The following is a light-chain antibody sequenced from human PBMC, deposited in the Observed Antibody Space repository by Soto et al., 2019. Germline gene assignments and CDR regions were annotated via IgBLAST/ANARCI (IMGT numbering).Light chain of an antibody. Sequence: DIQMTQSPSSLSASVGDRVTITCRASQNINSYVNWYQQKPGKAPKLLIYAASSLQSGVPSRFSGSESGTYFTLTISRLQPEDFATYYCQQTYSNPPWTFGQGTKVEVK. CDR2: AAS. CDR1: QNINSY. J-gene: IGKJ1*01. V-gene: IGKV1-39*01. CDR3: QQTYSNPPWT.